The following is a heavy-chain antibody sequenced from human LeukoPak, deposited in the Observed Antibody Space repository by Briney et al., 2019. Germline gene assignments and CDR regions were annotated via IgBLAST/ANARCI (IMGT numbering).Heavy chain of an antibody. CDR1: GGSISSYY. V-gene: IGHV4-59*01. CDR2: IYYSGST. CDR3: ARVTSGWYRTYYFDY. J-gene: IGHJ4*02. D-gene: IGHD6-19*01. Sequence: PSETLSLTCTVSGGSISSYYWSWIRQPPGKGLEWIGYIYYSGSTNYNPSLKSRVTISVDTSKNQFSLKLSSVTAADTAVYCCARVTSGWYRTYYFDYWGQGTLVTVSS.